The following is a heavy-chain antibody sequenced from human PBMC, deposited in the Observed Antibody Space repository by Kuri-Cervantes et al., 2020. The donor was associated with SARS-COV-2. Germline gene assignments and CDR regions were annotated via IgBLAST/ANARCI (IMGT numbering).Heavy chain of an antibody. Sequence: ASVKVSCKASGYTFTSYAMHWVRQAPGQRLEWMGWINAGNGNTKYSQKFQGRVTITRDTSASTAYMELRSLRSDDTAVYYCARDQGKIAAASFFDYWGQGTLVTVSS. CDR3: ARDQGKIAAASFFDY. V-gene: IGHV1-3*01. CDR2: INAGNGNT. J-gene: IGHJ4*02. D-gene: IGHD6-13*01. CDR1: GYTFTSYA.